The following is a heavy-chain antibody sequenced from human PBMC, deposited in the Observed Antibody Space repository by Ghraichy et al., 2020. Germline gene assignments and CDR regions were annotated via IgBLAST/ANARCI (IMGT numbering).Heavy chain of an antibody. D-gene: IGHD3-22*01. Sequence: KFQGRVTITRDTSASTAYMELSSLRSEDTAVYYCARVYYDSSGYYYKDDAFDIWGQGTMVTVSS. V-gene: IGHV1-3*01. J-gene: IGHJ3*02. CDR3: ARVYYDSSGYYYKDDAFDI.